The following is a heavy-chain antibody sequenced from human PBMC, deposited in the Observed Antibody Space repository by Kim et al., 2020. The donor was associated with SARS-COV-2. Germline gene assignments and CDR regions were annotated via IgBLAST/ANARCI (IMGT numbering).Heavy chain of an antibody. Sequence: SRVTISGDTSKNQFSLKLSTVTAADTAVYYCARATGRITIVGVVIMGAFDIWGQGTMVTVSS. CDR3: ARATGRITIVGVVIMGAFDI. D-gene: IGHD3-3*01. V-gene: IGHV4-30-2*05. J-gene: IGHJ3*02.